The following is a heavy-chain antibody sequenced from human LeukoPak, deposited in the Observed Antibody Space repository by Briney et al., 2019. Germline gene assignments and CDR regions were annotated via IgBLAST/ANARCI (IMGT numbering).Heavy chain of an antibody. CDR1: GYSFTDYY. CDR2: INPNSGGT. V-gene: IGHV1-2*02. CDR3: ARANALYCSSTSCLFDY. J-gene: IGHJ4*02. Sequence: ASVNVSCEASGYSFTDYYIHWVRQAPGQGLEWMAWINPNSGGTYYAQNFHDRITLTRDTSISTAYMELSRLRSDDTVIYYCARANALYCSSTSCLFDYWGQGTLVTVSS. D-gene: IGHD2-2*01.